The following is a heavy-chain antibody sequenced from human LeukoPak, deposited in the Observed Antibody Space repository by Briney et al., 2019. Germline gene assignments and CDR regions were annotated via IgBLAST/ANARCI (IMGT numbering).Heavy chain of an antibody. V-gene: IGHV4-34*01. J-gene: IGHJ3*02. Sequence: PSETLSLTCAVYGGSFSGYYWSWIRQPPGKGLEWIGEINHRRSTNYNPSLKSRVTISVDTSKNQFSLKLSSVTAADTAVYYCARGLALGASDAFDIWGQGTMVTVSS. CDR1: GGSFSGYY. CDR2: INHRRST. CDR3: ARGLALGASDAFDI. D-gene: IGHD1-26*01.